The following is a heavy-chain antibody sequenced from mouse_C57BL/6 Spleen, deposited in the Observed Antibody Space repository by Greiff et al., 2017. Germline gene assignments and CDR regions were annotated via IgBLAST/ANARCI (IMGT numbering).Heavy chain of an antibody. Sequence: QVQLQQPGAELVKPGASVKLSCKASGYTFTSYWMHWVKQRPGRGIEWIGRIDPNSGGTKYNEKFKSKATLTVDKPSSTAYMQLSSLTSEDSAVYYCARDYGSSYDAMDYWGQGTSVTVSS. CDR1: GYTFTSYW. CDR2: IDPNSGGT. D-gene: IGHD1-1*01. V-gene: IGHV1-72*01. CDR3: ARDYGSSYDAMDY. J-gene: IGHJ4*01.